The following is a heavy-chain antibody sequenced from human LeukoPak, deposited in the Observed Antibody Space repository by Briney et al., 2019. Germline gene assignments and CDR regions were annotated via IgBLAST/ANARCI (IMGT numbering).Heavy chain of an antibody. J-gene: IGHJ4*02. CDR2: INHSGST. Sequence: SETLSLTCAVYGGSFSGYYWSWIRQPPGKGLEWIGEINHSGSTNYNPSLKSRVTISVDTSKNQFSLKLSSVTTADTAVYYCARVGMGEVDYWGQGTLVTVSS. CDR3: ARVGMGEVDY. CDR1: GGSFSGYY. D-gene: IGHD3-16*01. V-gene: IGHV4-34*01.